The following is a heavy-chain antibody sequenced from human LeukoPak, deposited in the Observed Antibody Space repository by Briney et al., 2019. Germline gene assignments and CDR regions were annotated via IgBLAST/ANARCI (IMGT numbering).Heavy chain of an antibody. CDR3: ARGATIFLVDV. Sequence: SETLSLTCTVSGGSISSYYWSWIRQPPGKGLEWIGYIYYSGSTNYNPSLKSRVTISVDTSENQFSLKLSSVTAADTAVYYCARGATIFLVDVWGQGTTVTVSS. D-gene: IGHD3-9*01. CDR2: IYYSGST. J-gene: IGHJ6*02. V-gene: IGHV4-59*01. CDR1: GGSISSYY.